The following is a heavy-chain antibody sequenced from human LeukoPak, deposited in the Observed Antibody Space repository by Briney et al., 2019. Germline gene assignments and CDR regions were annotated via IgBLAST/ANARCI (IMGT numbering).Heavy chain of an antibody. CDR2: IIPIFGTA. Sequence: ASVKVSCKASGGTFSSYAISWVQQAPGQGLEWMGGIIPIFGTANYAQKFQGRVTITADESTSTAYMELSSLRSEDTAVYYCARDSWGHKYYFDYWGQGTLVTVSS. CDR1: GGTFSSYA. D-gene: IGHD2-15*01. CDR3: ARDSWGHKYYFDY. V-gene: IGHV1-69*13. J-gene: IGHJ4*02.